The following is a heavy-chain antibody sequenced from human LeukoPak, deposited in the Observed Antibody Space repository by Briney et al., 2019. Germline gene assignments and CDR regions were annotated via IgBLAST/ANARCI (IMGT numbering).Heavy chain of an antibody. D-gene: IGHD5-24*01. CDR1: GYTFTSYD. V-gene: IGHV1-8*01. CDR2: MNPSSGDT. Sequence: ASVKVSCKASGYTFTSYDINWVRQATGQGLEWMGWMNPSSGDTGYAQKFQGRFSMTRDTSITTAYMELSSLRSEDTAVYYCAKDSGIATINYWGQGTLVTASS. CDR3: AKDSGIATINY. J-gene: IGHJ4*02.